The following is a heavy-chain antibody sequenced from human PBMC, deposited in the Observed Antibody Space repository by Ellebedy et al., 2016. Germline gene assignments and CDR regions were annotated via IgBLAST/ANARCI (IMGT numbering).Heavy chain of an antibody. V-gene: IGHV3-48*04. D-gene: IGHD3-10*01. CDR1: GFTLSSYT. Sequence: GGSLRLXCAASGFTLSSYTMNWVRQAPGKGLEWVAYISSSSRTIYHADSVKGRFTISRDNAKNSLYLQMNNLRAEDTAVYYCATYYGSGFDYWGQGTLVTVPS. CDR3: ATYYGSGFDY. CDR2: ISSSSRTI. J-gene: IGHJ4*02.